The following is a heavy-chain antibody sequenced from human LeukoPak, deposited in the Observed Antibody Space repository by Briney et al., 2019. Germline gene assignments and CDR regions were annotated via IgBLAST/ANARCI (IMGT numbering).Heavy chain of an antibody. J-gene: IGHJ4*02. CDR2: ISGSGGST. D-gene: IGHD3-16*01. Sequence: GGSLRLSCAASGFTFSSYAMSWVRQAPGKGLEWVSAISGSGGSTYYADSVKGRFTISRDNSKNTLYLRMNSLRAEDTAVYYCAQLRQGEYFDYWGQGTLVTVSS. CDR1: GFTFSSYA. V-gene: IGHV3-23*01. CDR3: AQLRQGEYFDY.